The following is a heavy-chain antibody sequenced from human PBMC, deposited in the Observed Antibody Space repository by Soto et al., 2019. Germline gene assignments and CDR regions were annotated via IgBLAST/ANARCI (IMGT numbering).Heavy chain of an antibody. V-gene: IGHV3-48*02. Sequence: PGGSLRLSCAASGFTFSSYSMNWVRQAPGKGLEWVSYISSSSSTIYYADSVKDRFTISRDNAKNSLYLQMNSLRDEDTAVYYCAREEGELAYYDFWSGYYSYGMDVWGQGTTVTV. CDR2: ISSSSSTI. CDR3: AREEGELAYYDFWSGYYSYGMDV. CDR1: GFTFSSYS. J-gene: IGHJ6*02. D-gene: IGHD3-3*01.